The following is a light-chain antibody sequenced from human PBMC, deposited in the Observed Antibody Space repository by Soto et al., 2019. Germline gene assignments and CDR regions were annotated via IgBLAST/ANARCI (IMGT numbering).Light chain of an antibody. V-gene: IGKV3-15*01. CDR1: QSVSSN. CDR3: QQYNYWPRT. Sequence: EMVMTQSPATLSVSPGERATLSCRASQSVSSNLAWYQQKPGQAPRLLIYGASTRAAGIPARFSGSGSGTEFTLTISSLQSEDFAVYYCQQYNYWPRTFGQGTKVDIK. CDR2: GAS. J-gene: IGKJ1*01.